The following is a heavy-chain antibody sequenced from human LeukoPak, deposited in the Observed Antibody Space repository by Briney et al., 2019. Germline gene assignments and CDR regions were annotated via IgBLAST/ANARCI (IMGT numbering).Heavy chain of an antibody. J-gene: IGHJ3*02. Sequence: PGGSLRLSCAASEFIFSNYAMHWVRQAPGKGLEWVAFISYDGSKKYYAQSVKGRFTISRDNSKNTLYLQMNTLRAEDTAVYYCARESGDHWSAFGIWGQGTMVTVSS. CDR1: EFIFSNYA. D-gene: IGHD1-26*01. V-gene: IGHV3-30-3*01. CDR3: ARESGDHWSAFGI. CDR2: ISYDGSKK.